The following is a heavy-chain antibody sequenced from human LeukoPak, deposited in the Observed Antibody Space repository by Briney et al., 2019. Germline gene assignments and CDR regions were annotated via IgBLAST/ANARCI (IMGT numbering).Heavy chain of an antibody. V-gene: IGHV4-59*01. CDR3: ARTTVTFDY. J-gene: IGHJ4*02. D-gene: IGHD4-11*01. CDR2: IYYSGST. CDR1: GGSISSYY. Sequence: SETLSLTCTVSGGSISSYYLSWIRQPPGKGLEWIGYIYYSGSTNYNPSLKSRVTISVDTSKNQFSLKLSSVTAADTAVYYCARTTVTFDYWGQGTLVTVSS.